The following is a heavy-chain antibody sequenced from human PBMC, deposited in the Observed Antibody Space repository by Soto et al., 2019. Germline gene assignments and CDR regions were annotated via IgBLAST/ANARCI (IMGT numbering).Heavy chain of an antibody. J-gene: IGHJ6*04. V-gene: IGHV4-59*01. CDR3: ARAYGLHLGELSLFNWDV. CDR1: GGSIISYY. CDR2: IYYSGST. D-gene: IGHD3-16*02. Sequence: LEILSLTCTVSGGSIISYYWSWIRQPPGKGLEWIGYIYYSGSTNYNPSLKSRVTISVDTSKNQFSLKLSSVTAADTAVYYCARAYGLHLGELSLFNWDVWGKGTTVTVSS.